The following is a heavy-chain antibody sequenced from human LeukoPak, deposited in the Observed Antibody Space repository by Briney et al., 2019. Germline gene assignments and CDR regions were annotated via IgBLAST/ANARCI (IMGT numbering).Heavy chain of an antibody. Sequence: RPSETLSLTCTVSGGSISSYYWSWIRQPAGKGLEWIGRIYTSGSTNYNPSLKSRVTMSVDTSKNQFSLKLSSVTAADTAVYYCAREGATATGYYYYYMDVWGKGTTVTVSS. CDR2: IYTSGST. J-gene: IGHJ6*03. CDR3: AREGATATGYYYYYMDV. CDR1: GGSISSYY. D-gene: IGHD5-24*01. V-gene: IGHV4-4*07.